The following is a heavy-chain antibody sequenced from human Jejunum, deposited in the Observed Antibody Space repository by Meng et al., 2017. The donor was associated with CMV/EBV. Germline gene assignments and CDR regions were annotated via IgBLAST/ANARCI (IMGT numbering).Heavy chain of an antibody. CDR3: ARAGPVAGTLDY. D-gene: IGHD6-19*01. CDR2: INPNSGGT. V-gene: IGHV1-2*06. Sequence: ASGYTFTGYYLHCVRQAPGQGLEWMGRINPNSGGTDYAQNFQGRVTMTRDTSINTDYMELIELRSDDAAVYYCARAGPVAGTLDYWGQGTLVTVSS. CDR1: GYTFTGYY. J-gene: IGHJ4*02.